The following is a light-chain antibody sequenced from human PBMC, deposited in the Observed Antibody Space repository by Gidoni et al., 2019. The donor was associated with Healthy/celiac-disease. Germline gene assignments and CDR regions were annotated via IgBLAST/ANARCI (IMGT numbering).Light chain of an antibody. J-gene: IGKJ1*01. CDR3: QQYGSPWT. V-gene: IGKV3-20*01. Sequence: IVLTQSPGTLSLSPGERATLSCMASQSVSSSYLAWYQQKPGQAPRLLIYGASSRATGIPDRFSGSGSGTDFTLTISRLEPEDFAVYYCQQYGSPWTFGQGTKVEIK. CDR1: QSVSSSY. CDR2: GAS.